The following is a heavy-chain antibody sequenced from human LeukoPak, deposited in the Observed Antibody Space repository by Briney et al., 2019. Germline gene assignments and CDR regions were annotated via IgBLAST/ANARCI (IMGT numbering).Heavy chain of an antibody. V-gene: IGHV3-21*01. CDR1: GFTFSSHS. CDR2: ISSSSSYI. D-gene: IGHD3-3*01. Sequence: GGPLRLSCAASGFTFSSHSMNWVRQAPGKGLEWVSSISSSSSYIYYADSVKGRFTISRDNAKNSLYLQMNSLRAEDTAVYYCARDAFGVVIIRNLDYWGQGTLVTVSS. J-gene: IGHJ4*02. CDR3: ARDAFGVVIIRNLDY.